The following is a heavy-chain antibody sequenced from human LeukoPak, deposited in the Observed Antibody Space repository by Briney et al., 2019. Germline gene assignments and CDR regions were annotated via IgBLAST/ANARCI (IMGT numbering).Heavy chain of an antibody. Sequence: GGSLSLSCAASGFTYTNYWVSWFRQAPGQGLEWVASIKQDGSERYYVDSVKGRFTISRDNAKNSLFLQLSSLRVEDTAVYYCARGSMHVYHLYTDYWGQGTLVTVSS. V-gene: IGHV3-7*01. CDR1: GFTYTNYW. CDR3: ARGSMHVYHLYTDY. D-gene: IGHD3-16*01. CDR2: IKQDGSER. J-gene: IGHJ4*02.